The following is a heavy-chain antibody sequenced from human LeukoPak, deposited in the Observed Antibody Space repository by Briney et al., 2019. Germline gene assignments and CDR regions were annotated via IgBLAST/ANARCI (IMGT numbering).Heavy chain of an antibody. CDR2: ISGGGGTT. Sequence: PGGSLRLSCAASGFTFKRNSMNWVRQAPGKGLEWVAAISGGGGTTNYGDSVKARFIISRDSSSNTLFLQMNNLRADDTAVYYCARSPSLLWFGAAAFLDYWGQGALVTVSS. D-gene: IGHD3-10*01. V-gene: IGHV3-23*01. CDR3: ARSPSLLWFGAAAFLDY. CDR1: GFTFKRNS. J-gene: IGHJ4*02.